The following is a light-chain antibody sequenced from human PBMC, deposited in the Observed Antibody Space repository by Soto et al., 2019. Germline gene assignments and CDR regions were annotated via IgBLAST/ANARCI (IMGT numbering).Light chain of an antibody. CDR1: QTINDY. Sequence: DIPLTQSPSFLSASVGDRVTVTCRASQTINDYLAWFQKKEGKAPELLIYPASTLQGGVPSRFSGNGSGIEFTLTISSLQPEDFATYYCQQLRAYPHTFGQGTKLEI. CDR3: QQLRAYPHT. CDR2: PAS. V-gene: IGKV1-9*01. J-gene: IGKJ2*01.